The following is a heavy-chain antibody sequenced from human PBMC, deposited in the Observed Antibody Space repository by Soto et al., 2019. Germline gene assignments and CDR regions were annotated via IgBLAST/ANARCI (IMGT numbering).Heavy chain of an antibody. D-gene: IGHD2-2*01. Sequence: QLQLQESGPGLVKPSETLSLTCTVSGGSISSSSYYWGWIRQPPGKGLEWIGSIYYSGSTYYNPSLKSRVTISGDTSKNQFSLKLSSVTAADTAVYYCASGLYCSSTSCDFNWFDPWGQGTLVTVSS. CDR1: GGSISSSSYY. CDR3: ASGLYCSSTSCDFNWFDP. CDR2: IYYSGST. J-gene: IGHJ5*02. V-gene: IGHV4-39*01.